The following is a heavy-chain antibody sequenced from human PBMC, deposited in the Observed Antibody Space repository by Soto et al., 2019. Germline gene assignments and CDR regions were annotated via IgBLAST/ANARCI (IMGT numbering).Heavy chain of an antibody. CDR2: ISGSGGST. J-gene: IGHJ4*02. D-gene: IGHD2-15*01. Sequence: GGSLRLSCAASGFTFSSYAMSWVRQAPGKGLEWVSAISGSGGSTYYADSVKGRFTISRDNSKNTLYLQMNSMRAENKAVYYSANSRVDCSGGSCYTFDYWGQGTLVTVSS. CDR1: GFTFSSYA. V-gene: IGHV3-23*01. CDR3: ANSRVDCSGGSCYTFDY.